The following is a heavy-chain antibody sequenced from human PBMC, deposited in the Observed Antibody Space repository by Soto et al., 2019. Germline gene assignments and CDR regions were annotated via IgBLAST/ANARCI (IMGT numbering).Heavy chain of an antibody. V-gene: IGHV3-23*01. D-gene: IGHD3-22*01. J-gene: IGHJ3*02. Sequence: GGSLRLSCAASGFTFSSYAMSWVRQAPGKGLEWVSAISGSGGSTYYADSVKGRFTISRDNSKNTLYLQMNSLRAEDTAVYYCARKSTRYYYDNKWAHDAFDIWGQGTMVTVS. CDR1: GFTFSSYA. CDR2: ISGSGGST. CDR3: ARKSTRYYYDNKWAHDAFDI.